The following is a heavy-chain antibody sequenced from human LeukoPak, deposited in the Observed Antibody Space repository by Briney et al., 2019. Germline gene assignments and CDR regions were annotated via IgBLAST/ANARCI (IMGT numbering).Heavy chain of an antibody. D-gene: IGHD6-19*01. CDR2: INPNSGGT. CDR1: GYTFTSYG. CDR3: ARRVAGTNKRWFDP. Sequence: ASVKVSCKASGYTFTSYGISWVRQAPGQGLEWMGWINPNSGGTNYAQKFQGRVTMTRDTSISTAYMELSRLRSDDTAVYYCARRVAGTNKRWFDPWGQGTLVTVSS. J-gene: IGHJ5*02. V-gene: IGHV1-2*02.